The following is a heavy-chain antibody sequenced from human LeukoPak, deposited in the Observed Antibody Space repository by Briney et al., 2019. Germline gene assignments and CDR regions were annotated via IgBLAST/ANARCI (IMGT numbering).Heavy chain of an antibody. CDR3: AREARRSGSYWVDY. Sequence: PSETLSLTCTVSGGSISSSSYYWGWIRQPPGKGLEWIGSIYYSGSTYYNPSLKSRVTISVDTSKNQFSLKLSSVTAADTAVYYCAREARRSGSYWVDYWGQGTLVTVSS. D-gene: IGHD1-26*01. V-gene: IGHV4-39*07. CDR2: IYYSGST. J-gene: IGHJ4*02. CDR1: GGSISSSSYY.